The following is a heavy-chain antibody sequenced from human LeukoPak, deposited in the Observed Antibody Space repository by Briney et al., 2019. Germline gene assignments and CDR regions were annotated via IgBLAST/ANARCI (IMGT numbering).Heavy chain of an antibody. CDR2: ISSSGSTI. CDR3: AREAAVAGTAGGY. Sequence: TGGSLRLSCAASGFTSSSYEMNWVRQAPGKGLEGVSYISSSGSTIYYADSAKGRFTISRDNAKNSLYLQMNSLRAEDTAVYYCAREAAVAGTAGGYWGQGTLVTVSS. J-gene: IGHJ4*02. D-gene: IGHD6-19*01. V-gene: IGHV3-48*03. CDR1: GFTSSSYE.